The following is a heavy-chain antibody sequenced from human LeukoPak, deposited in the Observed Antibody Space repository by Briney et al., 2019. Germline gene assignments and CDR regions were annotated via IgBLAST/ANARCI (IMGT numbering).Heavy chain of an antibody. CDR3: ARQLDQLLDLGY. CDR2: IHPGDSET. Sequence: KGGESLKISCKTSGYSFTSYWIGWGRQMSGKGLEWMGIIHPGDSETRYSPSSQGQVTISADKSISTAYLQWSSLKASDTAMYYCARQLDQLLDLGYWGQGTLVTVSS. V-gene: IGHV5-51*01. CDR1: GYSFTSYW. J-gene: IGHJ4*02. D-gene: IGHD2-2*02.